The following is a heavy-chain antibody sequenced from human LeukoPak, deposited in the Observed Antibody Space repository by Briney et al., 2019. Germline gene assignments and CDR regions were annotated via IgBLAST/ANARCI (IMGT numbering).Heavy chain of an antibody. V-gene: IGHV3-53*05. J-gene: IGHJ4*02. D-gene: IGHD6-19*01. Sequence: GGSLRLSCAASGFTVSSNYMSWVRQAPGKGLEWVSVIYSGGSTYYADSVKGRFTISRDNSKNTLYLQMNSLRAEDTAVYYCASTSSPGYSSGWFGEVDYWGQGTLVTVSS. CDR2: IYSGGST. CDR1: GFTVSSNY. CDR3: ASTSSPGYSSGWFGEVDY.